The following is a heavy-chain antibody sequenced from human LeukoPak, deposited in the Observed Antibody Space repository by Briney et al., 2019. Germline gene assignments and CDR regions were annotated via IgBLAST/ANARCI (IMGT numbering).Heavy chain of an antibody. CDR1: GFTFNSYW. CDR3: ARDPLTLYDYYMDV. V-gene: IGHV3-7*01. Sequence: GGSLRLSCAASGFTFNSYWMSWVRQAPGKGLEWVANIKQDGSEKYYGDSVKGRFTISRDNAKNSLYLQMNSLRAEDTAVYYCARDPLTLYDYYMDVWGKGTTVTVSS. J-gene: IGHJ6*03. D-gene: IGHD3-9*01. CDR2: IKQDGSEK.